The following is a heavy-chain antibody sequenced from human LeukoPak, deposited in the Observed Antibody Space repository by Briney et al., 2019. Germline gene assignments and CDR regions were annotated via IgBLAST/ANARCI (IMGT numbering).Heavy chain of an antibody. J-gene: IGHJ4*02. V-gene: IGHV4-34*01. Sequence: SETLSLTCALYGGSFSGYYWSWIRQPPGKGLEWIGEINHSGSTNYNPSLKSRVTISVDTSKNQFSLKLSSVTAADTAVYYCARRNPELDYWGQGTLVTVSS. CDR3: ARRNPELDY. CDR2: INHSGST. CDR1: GGSFSGYY.